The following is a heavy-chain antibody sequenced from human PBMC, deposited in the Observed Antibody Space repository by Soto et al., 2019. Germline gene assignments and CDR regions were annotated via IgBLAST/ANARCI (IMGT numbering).Heavy chain of an antibody. Sequence: GGSLRLSCAASGFTVSSNYMSWVRQAPGKGLEWVSVIYSGGSTYYADSVKGRFTISRDNSKNTLYLQMNSLRAEDTAVYYCARDLGYGDYGYYYYYMDVWGKGTTVTVSS. CDR1: GFTVSSNY. CDR2: IYSGGST. CDR3: ARDLGYGDYGYYYYYMDV. V-gene: IGHV3-66*01. J-gene: IGHJ6*03. D-gene: IGHD4-17*01.